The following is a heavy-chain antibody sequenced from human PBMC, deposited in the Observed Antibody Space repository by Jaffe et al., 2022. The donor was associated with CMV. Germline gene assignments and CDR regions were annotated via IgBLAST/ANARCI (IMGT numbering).Heavy chain of an antibody. CDR3: ATSTFGELSHLLGAYYFDY. Sequence: EVQLVQSGAEVKKPGESLRISCKGSGYSFTSYWISWVRQMPGKGLEWMGRIDPSDSYTNYSPSFQGHVTISADKSISTAYLQWSSLKASDTAMYYCATSTFGELSHLLGAYYFDYWGQGTLVTVSS. D-gene: IGHD3-10*01. CDR1: GYSFTSYW. J-gene: IGHJ4*02. CDR2: IDPSDSYT. V-gene: IGHV5-10-1*03.